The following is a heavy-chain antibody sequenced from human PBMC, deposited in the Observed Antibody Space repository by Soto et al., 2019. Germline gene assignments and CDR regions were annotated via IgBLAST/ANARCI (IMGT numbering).Heavy chain of an antibody. CDR2: FTARNGDT. V-gene: IGHV1-18*04. Sequence: QVHLVQSGAELRKPGASVKVSCKPSGYTFTTYGITWARQAPGQHLEWLGWFTARNGDTKYPQASQGRVTLTTDTSTGTAYMELMTLRSDDTAVYFCASVQLLPEPAADFWGEGALVSVST. J-gene: IGHJ4*02. CDR3: ASVQLLPEPAADF. D-gene: IGHD3-10*01. CDR1: GYTFTTYG.